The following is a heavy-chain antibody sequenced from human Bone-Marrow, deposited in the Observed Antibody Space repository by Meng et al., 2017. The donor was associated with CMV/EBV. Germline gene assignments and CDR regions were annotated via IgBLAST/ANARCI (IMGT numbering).Heavy chain of an antibody. V-gene: IGHV3-48*03. D-gene: IGHD3-10*01. Sequence: GGSLRLSCAASGFTFSSYEMNWVRQAPGKGLEWVSYISSSGSTIYYADSVKGRFTISRDNAKNSLYLQMNSLRAEDTAVYYCATDTARVRGYWGQGTLVTVSS. CDR1: GFTFSSYE. CDR2: ISSSGSTI. CDR3: ATDTARVRGY. J-gene: IGHJ4*02.